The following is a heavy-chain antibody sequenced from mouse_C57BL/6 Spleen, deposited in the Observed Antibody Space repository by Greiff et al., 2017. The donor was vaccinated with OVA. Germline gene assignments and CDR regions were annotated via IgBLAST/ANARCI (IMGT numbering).Heavy chain of an antibody. CDR3: TRDILRDYAMDY. D-gene: IGHD1-1*01. J-gene: IGHJ4*01. CDR2: ISSGGDYI. Sequence: EVKLVESGEGLVKPGGSLKLSCAASGFTFSSYAMSWVRQTPEKRLEWVAYISSGGDYIYYADTVKGRFTISRDNARNTLYLQMSSLKSKDTAMYYCTRDILRDYAMDYWGQGTSVTVSS. CDR1: GFTFSSYA. V-gene: IGHV5-9-1*02.